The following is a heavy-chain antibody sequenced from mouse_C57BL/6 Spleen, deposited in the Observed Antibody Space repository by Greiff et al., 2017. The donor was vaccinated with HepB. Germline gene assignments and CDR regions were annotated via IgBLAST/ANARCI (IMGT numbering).Heavy chain of an antibody. Sequence: EVQLVESGGGLVKPGGSLKLSCAASGFTFSDYGMHWVRQAPEKGLEWVAYISSGSSTIYYADTVKGRFTISRDNAKNTLFLQMTSLRSEDTAMYYCARGTTIVTQAWFAYWGQGTLVTVSA. CDR3: ARGTTIVTQAWFAY. D-gene: IGHD2-5*01. CDR1: GFTFSDYG. J-gene: IGHJ3*01. CDR2: ISSGSSTI. V-gene: IGHV5-17*01.